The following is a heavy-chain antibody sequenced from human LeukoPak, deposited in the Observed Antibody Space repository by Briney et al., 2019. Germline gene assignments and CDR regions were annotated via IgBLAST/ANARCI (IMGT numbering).Heavy chain of an antibody. D-gene: IGHD3-10*01. J-gene: IGHJ4*02. CDR3: AREASGSYSFYFDY. Sequence: ASVKVSCKASGYTFTGYYMHWVRQAPGQGLEWMGWINPNSGGTDYAQTFQGRVTMTRDTSISTAYMELSRLRSDDTAVYYCAREASGSYSFYFDYWGQGTLVTVSS. CDR1: GYTFTGYY. CDR2: INPNSGGT. V-gene: IGHV1-2*02.